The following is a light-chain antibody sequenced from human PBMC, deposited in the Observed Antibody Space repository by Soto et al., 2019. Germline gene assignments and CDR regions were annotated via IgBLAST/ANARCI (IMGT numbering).Light chain of an antibody. CDR2: EVT. V-gene: IGLV2-8*01. Sequence: QSVLTQPPSASGSPGQTVTISCTGTSSDVGGYDYVSWYQQHPGEAPKLIIYEVTKRPSGVPDRFSGSKSGNTASLTVSGLQAEDEADYHCASYPDGKNFYVFGTGTKLTVL. J-gene: IGLJ1*01. CDR3: ASYPDGKNFYV. CDR1: SSDVGGYDY.